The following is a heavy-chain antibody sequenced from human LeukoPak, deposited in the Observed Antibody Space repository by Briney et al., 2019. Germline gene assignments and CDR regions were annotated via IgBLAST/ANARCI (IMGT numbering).Heavy chain of an antibody. CDR2: ISGDGGST. CDR1: GFTFDDYA. D-gene: IGHD6-19*01. J-gene: IGHJ6*03. V-gene: IGHV3-43*02. Sequence: GGSLRLSCAASGFTFDDYAMQWVRQAPGKGLEWVSLISGDGGSTYYADSVKGRFTISRDNSKNSLYLQMNSLRTEDTALYYCAKDQDGSGWYLADYYMDVWGKGTTVTVSS. CDR3: AKDQDGSGWYLADYYMDV.